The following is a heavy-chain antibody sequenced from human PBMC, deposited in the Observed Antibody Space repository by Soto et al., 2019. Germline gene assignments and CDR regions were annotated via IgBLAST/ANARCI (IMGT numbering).Heavy chain of an antibody. Sequence: EVQLLESGGGLVQPGGSLRLSCAASGFTFSSYAMSWVRQAPGKGLEWVSYISSSGSTIYYADSVKGRFTISRDNAKNSLYLQMNSLRAEDTAVYYCARAVTVDTAMVRYFDYWGQGTLVTVSS. D-gene: IGHD5-18*01. J-gene: IGHJ4*02. V-gene: IGHV3-48*03. CDR3: ARAVTVDTAMVRYFDY. CDR2: ISSSGSTI. CDR1: GFTFSSYA.